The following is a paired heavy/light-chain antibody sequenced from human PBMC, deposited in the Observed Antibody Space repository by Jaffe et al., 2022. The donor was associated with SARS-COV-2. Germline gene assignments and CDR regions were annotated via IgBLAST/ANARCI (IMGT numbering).Heavy chain of an antibody. D-gene: IGHD1-26*01. CDR3: ATEWDLHLDN. CDR2: IKVDASEI. V-gene: IGHV3-7*01. Sequence: EVQLVESGGGLVQPGGSLRLSCAASGFTFSNYWMSWVRQAPGKGLEWVADIKVDASEIYYADSVKGRFTISRDNAKNSLYLQMNSLRAEDTALYYCATEWDLHLDNWGQGTLVTVSS. J-gene: IGHJ4*02. CDR1: GFTFSNYW.
Light chain of an antibody. Sequence: EIVLTQSPATLSLSPGERATLSCRASQSLSSYLTWYQQKPGQAPRLLIYGASNRASGIPARFSGSGSGTDFTLTISSLEFEDSAVYYCQQRSNWPIYTFGQGTKLEI. CDR3: QQRSNWPIYT. CDR1: QSLSSY. J-gene: IGKJ2*01. V-gene: IGKV3-11*01. CDR2: GAS.